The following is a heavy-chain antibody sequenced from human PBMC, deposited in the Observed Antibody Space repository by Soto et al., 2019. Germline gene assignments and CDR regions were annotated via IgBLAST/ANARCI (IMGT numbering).Heavy chain of an antibody. J-gene: IGHJ6*02. V-gene: IGHV4-59*08. CDR1: GGSITNYY. CDR3: ARHGFGPLHGHVDV. D-gene: IGHD3-10*01. CDR2: INYDGYS. Sequence: QVQLQESGPGLVKPSETLSLTCTVSGGSITNYYCSWFRQPPGKGLEWIGYINYDGYSAYNLSLKRRAPMSRNESKTRFSRWLESVTATDTAVYYCARHGFGPLHGHVDVWGPGTTVIVSS.